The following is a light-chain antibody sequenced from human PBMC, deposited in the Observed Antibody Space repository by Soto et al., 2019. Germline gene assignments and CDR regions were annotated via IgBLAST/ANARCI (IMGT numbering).Light chain of an antibody. Sequence: DIQMTQSPSSLSASVGDRVTITCRTSQGVFNYLAWYQQKPGKVPKLVISAASTLQSGVPSRFSGSGSGTEFTLTISSLQPEDFATYYCQQLKSYPQTFGQGTKVDIK. CDR1: QGVFNY. J-gene: IGKJ1*01. CDR2: AAS. V-gene: IGKV1-27*01. CDR3: QQLKSYPQT.